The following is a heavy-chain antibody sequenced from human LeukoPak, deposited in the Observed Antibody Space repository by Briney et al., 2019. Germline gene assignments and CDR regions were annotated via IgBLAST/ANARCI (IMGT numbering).Heavy chain of an antibody. D-gene: IGHD4-23*01. Sequence: ASVKVSCKASGYTFTGYYMHWVRQAPGQGLEWMGWIIPNSGGTSYAQKFQGRVTMTRGTSISTAYMELSRLRSDDTAVYFCARGTVARGNDYWGQGTLVTVSS. V-gene: IGHV1-2*02. CDR2: IIPNSGGT. CDR1: GYTFTGYY. J-gene: IGHJ4*02. CDR3: ARGTVARGNDY.